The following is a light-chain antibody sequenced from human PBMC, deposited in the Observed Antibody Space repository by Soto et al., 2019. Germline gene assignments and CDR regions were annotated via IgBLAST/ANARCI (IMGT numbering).Light chain of an antibody. V-gene: IGLV1-40*01. Sequence: QSVLTQPPSVSAAPGQKVTISCSGSSSNIGADYDVHWYQQRPGTAPKLLIFGNNNRPSGVPDRFSGSKSGTSASLAITGLQAEDEGDYYCQSYDSTLSARYVFGTGTKLTVL. J-gene: IGLJ1*01. CDR3: QSYDSTLSARYV. CDR1: SSNIGADYD. CDR2: GNN.